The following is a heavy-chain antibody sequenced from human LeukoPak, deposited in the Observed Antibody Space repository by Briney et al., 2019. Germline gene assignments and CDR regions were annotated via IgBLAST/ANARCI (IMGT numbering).Heavy chain of an antibody. Sequence: GGSLRLSCAASGFTFSSYAMHWVRQAPGKGLEWVAVMSYDGSNKYYADSVKGRFTISRDNSKNTLYLQMNSLRAEDTAVYYCARDQGAAAGKRNWFDPWGQGTLVTVSS. CDR1: GFTFSSYA. CDR2: MSYDGSNK. J-gene: IGHJ5*02. V-gene: IGHV3-30-3*01. D-gene: IGHD6-13*01. CDR3: ARDQGAAAGKRNWFDP.